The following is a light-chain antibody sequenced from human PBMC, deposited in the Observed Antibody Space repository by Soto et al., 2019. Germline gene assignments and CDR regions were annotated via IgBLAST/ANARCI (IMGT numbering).Light chain of an antibody. CDR3: QHYNSYSEA. CDR2: DAS. J-gene: IGKJ1*01. V-gene: IGKV1-5*01. CDR1: RDVSTW. Sequence: DIQMTQSPSSVSASLGDRVTITCRSSRDVSTWLAWYQQKPGKGPKLLIYDASTLQSGAPSRFSGAGSGTEFTLTISSLQPDDFATYYCQHYNSYSEAFGQGTKVDI.